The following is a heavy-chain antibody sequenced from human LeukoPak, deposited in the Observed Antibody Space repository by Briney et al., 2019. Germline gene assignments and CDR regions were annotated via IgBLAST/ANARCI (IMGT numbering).Heavy chain of an antibody. Sequence: GGSLRLSCAASGFTFSSYAMHWVRQAPGKGLEWVAVISYDGSNKYYADSVKGRFTISRDNSKNTLYLQMNSLRAEDTAVYYCARSGSSGYLDYWGQGTLVTVSS. CDR1: GFTFSSYA. CDR2: ISYDGSNK. D-gene: IGHD3-22*01. V-gene: IGHV3-30-3*01. J-gene: IGHJ4*02. CDR3: ARSGSSGYLDY.